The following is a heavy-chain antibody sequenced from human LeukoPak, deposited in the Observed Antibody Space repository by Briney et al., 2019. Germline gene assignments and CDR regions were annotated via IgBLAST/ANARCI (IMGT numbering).Heavy chain of an antibody. D-gene: IGHD5-24*01. V-gene: IGHV1-69*05. CDR2: IIPIFGTA. Sequence: SVKVSCKASGGTFSSYAFSWVRQAPGQGLEWMGGIIPIFGTANYAQKFQGRVTLTRHMSTSTDYLELSSLRSEDTAVYYCARDNSVRDEAWWFNPWGQGTLVTVSS. CDR1: GGTFSSYA. J-gene: IGHJ5*02. CDR3: ARDNSVRDEAWWFNP.